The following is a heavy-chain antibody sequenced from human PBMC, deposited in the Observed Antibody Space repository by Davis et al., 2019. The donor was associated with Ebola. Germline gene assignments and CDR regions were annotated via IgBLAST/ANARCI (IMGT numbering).Heavy chain of an antibody. CDR3: AKEGGPYSSGWYVAY. CDR2: INWNSGSV. V-gene: IGHV3-9*01. J-gene: IGHJ4*02. D-gene: IGHD6-19*01. Sequence: SLKISCTASGFTFDDYAMHWVRQAPERGLDWVSGINWNSGSVDYADSVKGRFTISRDNSKNTLYLQMNSLRAEDTAVYYCAKEGGPYSSGWYVAYWGQGTLVTVSS. CDR1: GFTFDDYA.